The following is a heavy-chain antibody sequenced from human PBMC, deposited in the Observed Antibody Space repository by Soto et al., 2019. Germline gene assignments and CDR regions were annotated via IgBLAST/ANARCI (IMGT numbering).Heavy chain of an antibody. CDR1: GGTISSYY. Sequence: SEILCLTCTVSGGTISSYYWRWIRQPPGKGLEWIGYIYYSGSTNYNPSLKSRVTISVDTSKNQFSLKLSSVTAADTAVYYCARFPGVPAAGPGFEPWGKGTLVTVS. CDR2: IYYSGST. CDR3: ARFPGVPAAGPGFEP. J-gene: IGHJ5*02. D-gene: IGHD2-2*01. V-gene: IGHV4-59*01.